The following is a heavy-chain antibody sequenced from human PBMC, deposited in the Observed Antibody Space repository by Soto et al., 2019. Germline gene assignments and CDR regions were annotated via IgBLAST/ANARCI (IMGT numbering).Heavy chain of an antibody. CDR2: FGAGGRA. J-gene: IGHJ4*02. Sequence: QLLESGGGLIQPGGSLRLSCEASGFSFRSYALSWVRQAPGKGLEWVSTFGAGGRAYYADSVKGRFTIAKDTSKNTLILQARSLRAEDTAVYYCAKESMPEHYGDTLFDYWGQGTRVTVSS. V-gene: IGHV3-23*01. D-gene: IGHD4-17*01. CDR3: AKESMPEHYGDTLFDY. CDR1: GFSFRSYA.